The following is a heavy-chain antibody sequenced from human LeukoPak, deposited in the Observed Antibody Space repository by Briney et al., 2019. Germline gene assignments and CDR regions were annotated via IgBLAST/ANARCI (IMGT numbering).Heavy chain of an antibody. CDR1: GFTFSSYG. J-gene: IGHJ4*02. D-gene: IGHD2-21*02. Sequence: GGSLRLSCAASGFTFSSYGMNWVRQAPGKGLEWVSSISSSSSYIYYADSVKGRFTISRDNAKNSLYLQMNSLRAEDTAVYYCARETYCGGDCYVQYYFDYWGQGTLVTVSS. CDR3: ARETYCGGDCYVQYYFDY. V-gene: IGHV3-21*01. CDR2: ISSSSSYI.